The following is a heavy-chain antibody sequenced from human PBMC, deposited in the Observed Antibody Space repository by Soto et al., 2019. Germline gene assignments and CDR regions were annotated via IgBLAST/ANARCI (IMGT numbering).Heavy chain of an antibody. J-gene: IGHJ6*02. CDR1: GGTFGNYA. Sequence: QVQLVQTGAEVKKPGSSVKVSCKASGGTFGNYAVSWVRQAPGQGLEWMGEIMPVFGTVHYAQDFQGRVTITVDKFMNTAYMELSSLRSGDTAVYYCARVSVPRIYGEDVWAQGTTVSVSS. V-gene: IGHV1-69*06. CDR2: IMPVFGTV. D-gene: IGHD3-10*01. CDR3: ARVSVPRIYGEDV.